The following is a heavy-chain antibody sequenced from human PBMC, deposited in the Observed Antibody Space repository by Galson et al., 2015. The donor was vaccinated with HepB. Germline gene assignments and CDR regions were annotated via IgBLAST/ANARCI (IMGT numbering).Heavy chain of an antibody. D-gene: IGHD3-10*01. V-gene: IGHV1-69*13. J-gene: IGHJ4*02. CDR3: AKPGDFYGSGSYYNVYPF. CDR2: IIPVFGTP. CDR1: GGTFSRHA. Sequence: SVKVSCKASGGTFSRHAISWVRQAPGQGLEWMGGIIPVFGTPKYAQKFQGRVTFTADESTRTAYMELSSLRSEDTAIYYCAKPGDFYGSGSYYNVYPFWGQGTLVTVSS.